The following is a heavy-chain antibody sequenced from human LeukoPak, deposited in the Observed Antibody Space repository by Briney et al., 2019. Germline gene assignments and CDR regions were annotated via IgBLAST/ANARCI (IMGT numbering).Heavy chain of an antibody. J-gene: IGHJ5*02. CDR1: GFTFSSYA. V-gene: IGHV3-23*01. Sequence: GGSLRLSCAASGFTFSSYAMSWVRRAPGKGLEWVSAISGSGGSTYYADSVKGRFTISRDNSKNTLYLQMNSLRAEDTAVYYCAKDLYSSSINWFDPWGQGTLVTVSS. CDR2: ISGSGGST. CDR3: AKDLYSSSINWFDP. D-gene: IGHD6-6*01.